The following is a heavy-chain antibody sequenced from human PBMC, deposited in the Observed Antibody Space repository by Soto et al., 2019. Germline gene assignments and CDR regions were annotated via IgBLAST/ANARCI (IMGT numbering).Heavy chain of an antibody. J-gene: IGHJ4*01. CDR3: ASSHAGAHITPAVH. V-gene: IGHV4-59*08. Sequence: ETPNLGSTVPAESNDLTYWCWLLQTPGRGLEWIGFSYVSSSTNDDPSLKSRVTISVDTSMSQFSLMLNSLTAADTALYYCASSHAGAHITPAVHWGHGTLVTVSS. CDR2: SYVSSST. CDR1: AESNDLTY. D-gene: IGHD6-13*01.